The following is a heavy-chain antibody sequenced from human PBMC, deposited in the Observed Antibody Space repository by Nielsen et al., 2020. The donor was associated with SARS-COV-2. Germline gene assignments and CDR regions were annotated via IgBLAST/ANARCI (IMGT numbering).Heavy chain of an antibody. J-gene: IGHJ6*02. Sequence: GGSLRLSCAASGLDFSDYWIHWVRRGPGGGLEWVSRINADGTKTTYAAFAKGRFSISRDNAKNTLYLQMNSLRAEDTAVYYCAKWGSYGGKGVGGMDVWGQGTTVTVSS. V-gene: IGHV3-74*03. D-gene: IGHD4-23*01. CDR2: INADGTKT. CDR3: AKWGSYGGKGVGGMDV. CDR1: GLDFSDYW.